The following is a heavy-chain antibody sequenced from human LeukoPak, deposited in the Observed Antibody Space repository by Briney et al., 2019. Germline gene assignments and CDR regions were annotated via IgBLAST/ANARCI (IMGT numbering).Heavy chain of an antibody. V-gene: IGHV3-33*08. CDR3: ARNSGSQAMDI. D-gene: IGHD1-26*01. Sequence: GGSLRLSCAASGFPFNTYAMHWVRQAPGKGLEWVAVIWYDGSNKYYADSVKSRFTISRDNSKNTLYLQMNSLRAEDTAVYYCARNSGSQAMDIWGQGTMVTVSS. J-gene: IGHJ3*02. CDR1: GFPFNTYA. CDR2: IWYDGSNK.